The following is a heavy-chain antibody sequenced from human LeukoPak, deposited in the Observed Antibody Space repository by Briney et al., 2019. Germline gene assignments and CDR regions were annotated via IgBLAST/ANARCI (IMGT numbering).Heavy chain of an antibody. V-gene: IGHV1-69*13. D-gene: IGHD3-3*01. CDR3: VTMTDFWSPNYYYDMDV. CDR1: GGTFSSYA. CDR2: MFPIFSTA. Sequence: SVKVSCKASGGTFSSYAISWVRQAPGQGLEWMGGMFPIFSTANYAQKFQGRVTITADESTSTAYMELSSLRSVDTAVYYCVTMTDFWSPNYYYDMDVWGKRITVTVSS. J-gene: IGHJ6*03.